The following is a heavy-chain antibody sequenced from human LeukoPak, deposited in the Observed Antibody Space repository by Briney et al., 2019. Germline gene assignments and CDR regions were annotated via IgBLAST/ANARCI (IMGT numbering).Heavy chain of an antibody. CDR2: ISSSGSTI. Sequence: GGSLRLSCAASGFTFSDYYMSWIRQAPGKGLEWVSYISSSGSTIYYADSVKGRFTISRDNAKNSLYLQMNSLRAEDTAVYYCAKDGPYGSGSYNWFDPWGQGTLVTVSS. J-gene: IGHJ5*02. V-gene: IGHV3-11*01. D-gene: IGHD3-10*01. CDR3: AKDGPYGSGSYNWFDP. CDR1: GFTFSDYY.